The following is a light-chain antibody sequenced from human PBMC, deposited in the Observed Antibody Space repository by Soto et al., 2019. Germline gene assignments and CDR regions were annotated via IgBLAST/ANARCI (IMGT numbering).Light chain of an antibody. CDR2: VNS. J-gene: IGLJ3*02. V-gene: IGLV1-40*01. CDR1: SSNIGSDYD. Sequence: QSVLTQPPSVSGAPGQRVTISRTGSSSNIGSDYDVHWYQQPPGAAPQLLISVNSYRPSGVPDRFSASKSGTSASLAITGLQAEDEADYYCQSYDGSLSGWVFGGGTKLTVL. CDR3: QSYDGSLSGWV.